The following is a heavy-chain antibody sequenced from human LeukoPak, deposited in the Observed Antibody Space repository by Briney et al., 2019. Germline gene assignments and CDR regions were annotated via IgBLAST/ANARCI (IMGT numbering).Heavy chain of an antibody. CDR1: GGSFSGYY. CDR3: ARFVIWLEDYYYGMDV. Sequence: PETLSLTCAVYGGSFSGYYWSWIRQPPGKGLEWIGEINHRGSTNYNPSLKSRVTISVDTSKNQFSLKVSSVTAADTAVYYCARFVIWLEDYYYGMDVWGQGTTVTVSS. V-gene: IGHV4-34*01. CDR2: INHRGST. D-gene: IGHD3-9*01. J-gene: IGHJ6*02.